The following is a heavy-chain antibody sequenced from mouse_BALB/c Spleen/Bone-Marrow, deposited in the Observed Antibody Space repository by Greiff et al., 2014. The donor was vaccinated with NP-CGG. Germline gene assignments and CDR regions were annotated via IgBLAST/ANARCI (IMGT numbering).Heavy chain of an antibody. CDR2: INTNTGEP. V-gene: IGHV9-3*02. CDR1: GYTFTNAG. J-gene: IGHJ3*01. D-gene: IGHD2-1*01. CDR3: AKYGTQFTY. Sequence: VQLVESGPELKKPGETVKISCKASGYTFTNAGMNWVKQAPGKGLKWMGWINTNTGEPTYAEEFKGRFAFSLETSASTAYLQLNNLKNEDTATYFCAKYGTQFTYWGQGTLVTVSA.